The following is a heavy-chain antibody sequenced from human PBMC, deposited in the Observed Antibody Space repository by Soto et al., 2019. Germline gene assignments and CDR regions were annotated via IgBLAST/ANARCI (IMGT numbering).Heavy chain of an antibody. J-gene: IGHJ5*02. Sequence: QLQLQESGPGLVKPSETLSLTCTVSGGSISSSSYYWGWIRQPPGKGLEWIGSIYYSGSTYYNPSLKSRVTISVDTSKNQFSLKLSSVTAADTAVYYCARGRKGIAVAGTTWPHWFDPWGQGTLVTVSS. CDR2: IYYSGST. CDR1: GGSISSSSYY. CDR3: ARGRKGIAVAGTTWPHWFDP. D-gene: IGHD6-19*01. V-gene: IGHV4-39*01.